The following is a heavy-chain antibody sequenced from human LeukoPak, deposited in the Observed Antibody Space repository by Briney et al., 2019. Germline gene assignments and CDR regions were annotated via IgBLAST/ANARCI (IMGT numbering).Heavy chain of an antibody. Sequence: SETLSLTCTVSGGSISSSSHYWGWIRQPPGKGLEWIGSIYYSGSTYYNPSLKSRVTISVDTSKNQFSLKLSSVTAADTAVYYCARGRRGYGMDVWGQGTTVTVSS. CDR2: IYYSGST. CDR3: ARGRRGYGMDV. V-gene: IGHV4-39*01. J-gene: IGHJ6*02. CDR1: GGSISSSSHY.